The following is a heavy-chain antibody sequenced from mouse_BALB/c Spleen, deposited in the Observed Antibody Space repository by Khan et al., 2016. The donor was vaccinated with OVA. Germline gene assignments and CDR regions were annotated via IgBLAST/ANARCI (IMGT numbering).Heavy chain of an antibody. CDR3: ARSAI. J-gene: IGHJ2*01. CDR1: RFTISSYG. CDR2: IDSNGGST. D-gene: IGHD2-12*01. Sequence: EVQLVESGGGIVQPGGSLKSSCAASRFTISSYGMSSVRQTPDKRLELVATIDSNGGSTDYPDRVKRRFTISGDNAKNALYMQMRSLKSEDTAMYYCARSAIWGQGTTLTVSS. V-gene: IGHV5-6-3*01.